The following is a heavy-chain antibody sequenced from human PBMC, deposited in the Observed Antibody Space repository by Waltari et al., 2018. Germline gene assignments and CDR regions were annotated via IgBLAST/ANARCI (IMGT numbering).Heavy chain of an antibody. D-gene: IGHD4-17*01. CDR2: IYWSDER. CDR3: AHRPHYSDDFDY. CDR1: GFPLSTIGVG. V-gene: IGHV2-5*01. J-gene: IGHJ4*02. Sequence: QITLRESGPTLVKPTQTLTLTCTFSGFPLSTIGVGVGWIRQPPGKAPEWPVLIYWSDERRYSPSLKSRLTITKDTSKNQVVLTMTNMDPVDTGTYYCAHRPHYSDDFDYWGQGTLVTVSS.